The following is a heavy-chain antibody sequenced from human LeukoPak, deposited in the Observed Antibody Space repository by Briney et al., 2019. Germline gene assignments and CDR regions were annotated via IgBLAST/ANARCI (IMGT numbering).Heavy chain of an antibody. CDR3: ARVVYSGYDFRGAMDV. D-gene: IGHD5-12*01. CDR2: IYYTGST. J-gene: IGHJ6*03. Sequence: PSETLSLTCTISGGSISSYYWSWIRQPPGKGLEWIGYIYYTGSTNHNPSLKSRVTIPVDTSKNQFSLKLSSVTAADTAVYYCARVVYSGYDFRGAMDVWGKGTTVTVSS. V-gene: IGHV4-59*01. CDR1: GGSISSYY.